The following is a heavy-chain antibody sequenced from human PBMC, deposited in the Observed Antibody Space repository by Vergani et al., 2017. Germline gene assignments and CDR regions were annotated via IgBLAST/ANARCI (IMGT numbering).Heavy chain of an antibody. CDR1: GFTFSSYA. V-gene: IGHV3-23*01. D-gene: IGHD3-22*01. J-gene: IGHJ3*02. CDR3: TRITMILYDAFDI. Sequence: EVQLLESGGGLVQPGGSLRLSCAASGFTFSSYAMSWVRQAPGKGLEWVSAISGSGGSTYYADSVKGRFTISRDNSKNTLYLQMNSLRAEDTAVYYCTRITMILYDAFDIWGQGTMVTVSS. CDR2: ISGSGGST.